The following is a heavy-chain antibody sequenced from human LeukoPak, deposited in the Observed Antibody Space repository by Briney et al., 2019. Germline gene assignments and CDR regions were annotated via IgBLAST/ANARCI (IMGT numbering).Heavy chain of an antibody. D-gene: IGHD2-21*01. CDR3: ARAHIAFDI. J-gene: IGHJ3*02. V-gene: IGHV4-59*01. CDR1: GGSISSYY. Sequence: SETLSLTCTVSGGSISSYYWSWIRQPPGKGLEWIGYINYSGSTNYNPSLKSRVTISVDTSKNQFSLKLSSVTAADTAVYYCARAHIAFDIWGQGTMVTVSS. CDR2: INYSGST.